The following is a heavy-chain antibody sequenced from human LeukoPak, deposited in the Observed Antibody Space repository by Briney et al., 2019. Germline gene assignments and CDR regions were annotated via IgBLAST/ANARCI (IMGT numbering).Heavy chain of an antibody. CDR3: ARVGDSYSVFDY. Sequence: GASVKVSCKASGYTFSGYYIHWVRQAPGQGLEWMGWINPKGGGTNYAQKFQGRVTMTWDTAISTAYMEVTRLRSDDTAVYYCARVGDSYSVFDYWGQGTLVTVSS. D-gene: IGHD5/OR15-5a*01. CDR2: INPKGGGT. J-gene: IGHJ4*02. CDR1: GYTFSGYY. V-gene: IGHV1-2*02.